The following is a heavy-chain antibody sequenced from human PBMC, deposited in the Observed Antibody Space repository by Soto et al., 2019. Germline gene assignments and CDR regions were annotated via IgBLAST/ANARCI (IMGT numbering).Heavy chain of an antibody. CDR3: AKALVRGVILYYMDV. CDR1: GFTFSSYA. CDR2: ISGSGGST. V-gene: IGHV3-23*01. Sequence: GGSLRLSCAASGFTFSSYAMSWVRQAPGKGLEWVSAISGSGGSTYYADSVKGRFTISRDNSKNTLYLQMNSLRAEDTAVYYCAKALVRGVILYYMDVWGKGTTVTVSS. D-gene: IGHD3-10*01. J-gene: IGHJ6*03.